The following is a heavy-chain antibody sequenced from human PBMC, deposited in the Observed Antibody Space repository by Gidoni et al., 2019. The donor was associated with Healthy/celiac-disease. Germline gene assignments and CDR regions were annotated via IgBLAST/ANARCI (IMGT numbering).Heavy chain of an antibody. CDR3: SREYYDFWSGYYIWFDP. V-gene: IGHV3-48*02. J-gene: IGHJ5*02. CDR1: GVTFRSDS. Sequence: EVQPVESGGGWVQPGGSLRLSCAASGVTFRSDSMDWVRQAPGKGLGLFSYISISSSTIYSEASLKGRFTISRDNAKNSLYLQMNSLGDEDTAVYYCSREYYDFWSGYYIWFDPWGQGTLVTVSS. CDR2: ISISSSTI. D-gene: IGHD3-3*01.